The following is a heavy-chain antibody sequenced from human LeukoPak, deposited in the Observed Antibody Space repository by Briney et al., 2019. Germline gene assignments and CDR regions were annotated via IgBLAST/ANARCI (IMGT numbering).Heavy chain of an antibody. Sequence: GGSLRLSCTASGFTFGDYAMSWVRQAPGKGLEWISYISGRGEAIFYADSVQGRFTISRDNAKNSIYLQMNGLTAEDTAVYYCARTYGSGSLDYGGQGTLVIVSS. CDR3: ARTYGSGSLDY. V-gene: IGHV3-48*03. J-gene: IGHJ4*02. CDR2: ISGRGEAI. D-gene: IGHD2-15*01. CDR1: GFTFGDYA.